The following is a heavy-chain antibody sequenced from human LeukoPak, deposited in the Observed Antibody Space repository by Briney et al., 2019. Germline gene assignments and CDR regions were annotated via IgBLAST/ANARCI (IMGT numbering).Heavy chain of an antibody. V-gene: IGHV3-30-3*01. D-gene: IGHD3-10*01. J-gene: IGHJ4*02. CDR3: AREGYYGSGSPPSLYFDY. Sequence: HPGGSLRLSCAASGFTFRNYVIHWVRQAPGKGLEWVAVTSSDFNVKLYADSVKGRFTISRDNSRSTLYLQMNSLRPEDTAICYCAREGYYGSGSPPSLYFDYWGQGTLVTVSS. CDR2: TSSDFNVK. CDR1: GFTFRNYV.